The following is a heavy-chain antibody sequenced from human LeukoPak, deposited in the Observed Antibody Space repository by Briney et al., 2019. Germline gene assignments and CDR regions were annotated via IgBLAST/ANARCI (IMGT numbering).Heavy chain of an antibody. CDR3: ARVIDYRGEPTYFVP. V-gene: IGHV3-53*01. J-gene: IGHJ5*02. Sequence: GGSVRPSCAASGLHVMTSFVTWVGQAPGKGLEWVSLIYGGGGTIYGDSVKGRFTISRDRSSNTLFLQMNSLRVEDTAVYFCARVIDYRGEPTYFVPWGKGTLVTVST. D-gene: IGHD3-16*01. CDR2: IYGGGGT. CDR1: GLHVMTSF.